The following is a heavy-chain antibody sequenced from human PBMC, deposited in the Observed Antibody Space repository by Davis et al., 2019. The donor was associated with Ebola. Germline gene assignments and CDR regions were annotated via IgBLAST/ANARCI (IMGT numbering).Heavy chain of an antibody. CDR2: INHSGST. Sequence: SETLSLTCAVYGGSSSGYYWSWIRQPPGKGLEWIGEINHSGSTNYNPSLKSRVTISVDTSKNQFSLKLSSVTAADAAVYYCARGSSKYSSSSPENDYWGQGTLVTVSS. D-gene: IGHD6-6*01. CDR1: GGSSSGYY. J-gene: IGHJ4*02. CDR3: ARGSSKYSSSSPENDY. V-gene: IGHV4-34*01.